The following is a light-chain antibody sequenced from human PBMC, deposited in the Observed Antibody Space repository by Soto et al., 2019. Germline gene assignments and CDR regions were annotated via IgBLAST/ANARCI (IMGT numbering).Light chain of an antibody. Sequence: QSALTQPASVSGSPGQSITISCTGTSSDLGNYNLVSWYQQHPGEAPKLMIYEGRERPSGVSNRFSASSSGNTASLTISGLQAEDEADYYCCSYAGGIDVVFGGGTKLTVL. V-gene: IGLV2-23*01. J-gene: IGLJ3*02. CDR2: EGR. CDR1: SSDLGNYNL. CDR3: CSYAGGIDVV.